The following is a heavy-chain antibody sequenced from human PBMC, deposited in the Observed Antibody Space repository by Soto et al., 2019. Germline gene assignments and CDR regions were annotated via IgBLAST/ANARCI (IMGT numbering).Heavy chain of an antibody. V-gene: IGHV4-59*01. D-gene: IGHD2-8*01. CDR3: ARYNSYAIDY. CDR2: INYSGTT. J-gene: IGHJ4*02. Sequence: VQLQDSGPGLVKPSETLSLTCTVPGTSISSYYWSWIRQPPGKGLEWIANINYSGTTNYNPSIASLVTLSVDTSENQSSMKMTSVTAADRAMYFCARYNSYAIDYWGRGILGTVSS. CDR1: GTSISSYY.